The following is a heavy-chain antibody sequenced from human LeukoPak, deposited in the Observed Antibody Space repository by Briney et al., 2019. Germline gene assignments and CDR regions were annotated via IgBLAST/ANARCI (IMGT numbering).Heavy chain of an antibody. CDR2: IRYDGSNK. CDR1: GFTFSSYG. D-gene: IGHD3-10*01. Sequence: PGGSLRLSCAASGFTFSSYGRHWVRQAPGKGLEGVAFIRYDGSNKYYADSVKGRFTISRDNSKNTLYLQMNSLRAEDTAVYYCAKDRLLWFGEFIMDVWGKGTTVTISS. CDR3: AKDRLLWFGEFIMDV. V-gene: IGHV3-30*02. J-gene: IGHJ6*03.